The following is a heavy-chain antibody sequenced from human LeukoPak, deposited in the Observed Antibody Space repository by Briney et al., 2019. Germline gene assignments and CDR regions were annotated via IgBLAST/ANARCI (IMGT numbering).Heavy chain of an antibody. CDR1: GFTFSSYE. J-gene: IGHJ6*03. V-gene: IGHV3-48*03. CDR2: ISSSGSTI. Sequence: GGSLRLSCAASGFTFSSYEMNWVRQAPGKGLEWVSYISSSGSTIYYADSVKGRFTISRDNSKNTLYLQMNSLRAEDTAVYYCARGLYGSGSYPPYYYYYYMDVWGKGTTVTISS. D-gene: IGHD3-10*01. CDR3: ARGLYGSGSYPPYYYYYYMDV.